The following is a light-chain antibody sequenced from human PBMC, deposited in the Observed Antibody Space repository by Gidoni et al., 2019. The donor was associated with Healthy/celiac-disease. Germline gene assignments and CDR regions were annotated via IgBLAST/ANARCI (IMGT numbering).Light chain of an antibody. CDR3: SSYAGSNNLGV. CDR2: EVS. J-gene: IGLJ3*02. CDR1: SSDVGGYNY. V-gene: IGLV2-8*01. Sequence: QSALTQPPSASGSTGQSVTISCTGTSSDVGGYNYVSWYQQHPGKTPKLMMYEVSKRPSGVPDRFSGSKSGNTASLTVSGLQAEDEADYYCSSYAGSNNLGVFGGGTKLTVL.